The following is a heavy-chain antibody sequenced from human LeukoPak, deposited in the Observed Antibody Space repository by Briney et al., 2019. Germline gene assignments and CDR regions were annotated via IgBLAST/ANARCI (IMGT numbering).Heavy chain of an antibody. CDR1: GGSISSYY. Sequence: SETLSLTCTVSGGSISSYYWSWIRQPPGKGLEWIGYIYTSGSTNYNPSLKSRVTISVDTSKNQFSLKLSSVTAADTAVYYCARGFSGYSPPYFDYWGQGTLVTVSS. J-gene: IGHJ4*02. D-gene: IGHD3-22*01. CDR2: IYTSGST. V-gene: IGHV4-4*09. CDR3: ARGFSGYSPPYFDY.